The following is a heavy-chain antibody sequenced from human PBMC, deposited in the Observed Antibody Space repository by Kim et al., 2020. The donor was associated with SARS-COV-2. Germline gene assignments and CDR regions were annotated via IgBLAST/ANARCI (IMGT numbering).Heavy chain of an antibody. CDR2: IYSGGST. J-gene: IGHJ6*02. Sequence: GGSLRLSCAASGFTVSSNYMSWVRQAPGKGLEWVSVIYSGGSTYYADSVKGRFTISRDNSKNTLYLQMNSLRAEDTAVYYCARDCSGGSCSHYYYYGMDVWGQGTTVTVSS. D-gene: IGHD2-15*01. CDR1: GFTVSSNY. CDR3: ARDCSGGSCSHYYYYGMDV. V-gene: IGHV3-66*01.